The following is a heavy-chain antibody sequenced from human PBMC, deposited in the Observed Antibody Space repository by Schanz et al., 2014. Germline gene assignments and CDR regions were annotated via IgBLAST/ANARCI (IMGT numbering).Heavy chain of an antibody. D-gene: IGHD4-17*01. CDR3: AKSPYGNS. CDR1: GFTLSSYA. CDR2: MTGRGGGT. J-gene: IGHJ4*02. Sequence: EVQLVESGGGLVQPGGSLRLSCAASGFTLSSYAMSWVRQAPGKGLEWVSAMTGRGGGTYYADAVKGRFTISRDNSKNTLFLQMNSLRAEDTAVYYCAKSPYGNSWGQGPLVTVSS. V-gene: IGHV3-23*04.